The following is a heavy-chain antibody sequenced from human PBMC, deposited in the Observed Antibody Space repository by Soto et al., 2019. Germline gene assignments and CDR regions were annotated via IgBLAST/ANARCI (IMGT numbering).Heavy chain of an antibody. V-gene: IGHV1-69*13. J-gene: IGHJ4*02. D-gene: IGHD3-16*01. Sequence: SVKVSCKASGGTFSSYAISWVRQAPGQGLEWMGGIIPIFGTANYAQKFQGRVTITADESTSTAYMELSSLRSEDTAVYYCAGDLGPGEGFDYWGQGTLVTVSS. CDR1: GGTFSSYA. CDR2: IIPIFGTA. CDR3: AGDLGPGEGFDY.